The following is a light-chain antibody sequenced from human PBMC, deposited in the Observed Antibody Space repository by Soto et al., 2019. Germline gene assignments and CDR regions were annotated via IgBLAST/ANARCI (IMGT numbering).Light chain of an antibody. J-gene: IGLJ1*01. V-gene: IGLV2-14*03. CDR1: SSDVGAYEH. CDR2: DVN. Sequence: QSVLTQPASVSGSPGQSITISCTGTSSDVGAYEHVSWYQQHPGRAPKLILYDVNNRPSGVSNHFSGSKSGNTASLVISGLQANDEADYYCSSYSTTNILVFGSGTKLTVL. CDR3: SSYSTTNILV.